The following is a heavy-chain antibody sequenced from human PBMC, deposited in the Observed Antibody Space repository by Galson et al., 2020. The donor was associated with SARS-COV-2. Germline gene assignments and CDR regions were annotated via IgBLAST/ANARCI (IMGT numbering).Heavy chain of an antibody. CDR2: FDPEDGET. V-gene: IGHV1-24*01. D-gene: IGHD2-2*01. CDR3: ATASPHCSSTSGYSNWFDP. J-gene: IGHJ5*02. Sequence: ASVKVSCKVSGYTLTELSMHWVRQAPGKGLEWMGGFDPEDGETIYAQKFQGRVTMTEDTSTDTAYMELSSLRSEDTAVYYCATASPHCSSTSGYSNWFDPWGQGTLVTVSS. CDR1: GYTLTELS.